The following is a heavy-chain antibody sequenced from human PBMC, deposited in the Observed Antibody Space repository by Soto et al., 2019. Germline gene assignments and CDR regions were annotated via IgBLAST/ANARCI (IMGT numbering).Heavy chain of an antibody. J-gene: IGHJ6*03. CDR3: ARGSIAARRRYMDV. CDR1: GGTFSSYT. V-gene: IGHV1-69*02. D-gene: IGHD6-6*01. Sequence: GASVKVSCKASGGTFSSYTISCVRPAPGQGLEWMGRIIPILGIANYAQKFQGRVTITADKSTSTAYMELSSLRSEDTAVYYCARGSIAARRRYMDVWGKGTTVTVSS. CDR2: IIPILGIA.